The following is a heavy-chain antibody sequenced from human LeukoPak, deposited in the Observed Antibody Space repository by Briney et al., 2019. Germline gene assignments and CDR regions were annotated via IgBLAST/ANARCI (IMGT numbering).Heavy chain of an antibody. D-gene: IGHD2-15*01. J-gene: IGHJ6*04. CDR2: ISSSGSTI. CDR1: GFTFSSYE. CDR3: ARVGGYCSGGSYYSLYYYGMDV. Sequence: GGSLRLSCAASGFTFSSYEMNWVRQAPGKGLEWVSYISSSGSTIYYADSVKGRFTISRDNAKNSLYLQMNSLRAEDTAVYYCARVGGYCSGGSYYSLYYYGMDVWGKGTTVTVSS. V-gene: IGHV3-48*03.